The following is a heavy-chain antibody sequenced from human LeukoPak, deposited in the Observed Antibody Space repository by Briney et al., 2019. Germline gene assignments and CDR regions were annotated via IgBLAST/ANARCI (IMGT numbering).Heavy chain of an antibody. J-gene: IGHJ4*02. CDR1: GFTFGDYA. Sequence: GGSLRLSCTASGFTFGDYAMSWVRQAPGKGLEWVGFIRSKAYGGATEYAASVKGRFTISRDNSKNTVYLQMNSLRPEDTALYHCAEDITESGSYDFDYWGQGILVTVSS. CDR2: IRSKAYGGAT. D-gene: IGHD1-26*01. CDR3: AEDITESGSYDFDY. V-gene: IGHV3-49*04.